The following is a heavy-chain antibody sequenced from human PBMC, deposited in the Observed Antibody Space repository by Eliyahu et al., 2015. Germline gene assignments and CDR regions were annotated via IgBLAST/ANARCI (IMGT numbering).Heavy chain of an antibody. CDR1: GFXFDDYA. V-gene: IGHV3-9*01. J-gene: IGHJ4*02. Sequence: EVQLVESGGDLVPPGGSLRLSCTASGFXFDDYAMHWVRQAPGKGLGWVSGISWNSDYIGYADSVKGRFTISRDNGRNSLYLQMSSLRTEDTALYYCARDLGTSKGGGYFDYWGQGSLVTVSA. D-gene: IGHD2-2*01. CDR2: ISWNSDYI. CDR3: ARDLGTSKGGGYFDY.